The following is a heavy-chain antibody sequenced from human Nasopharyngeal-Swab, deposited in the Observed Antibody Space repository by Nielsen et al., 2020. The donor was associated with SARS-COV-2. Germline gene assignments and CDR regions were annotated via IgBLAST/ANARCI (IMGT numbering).Heavy chain of an antibody. CDR1: GFSLSNARMG. Sequence: SGPTLVKPPETLTLTCTVSGFSLSNARMGVSWIRQPPGKALEWLAHIFSNDEKSYSTSLKSRLTISKDTSNSQVVLTMTNMDPVDTATYYCARISDYTPFDYWGQGTLVTVSS. CDR3: ARISDYTPFDY. V-gene: IGHV2-26*01. CDR2: IFSNDEK. D-gene: IGHD4-11*01. J-gene: IGHJ4*02.